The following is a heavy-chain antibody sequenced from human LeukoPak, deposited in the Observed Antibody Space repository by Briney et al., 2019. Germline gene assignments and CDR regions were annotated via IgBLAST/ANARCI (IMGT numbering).Heavy chain of an antibody. Sequence: ASVKVSCKASGYTFTGYYMHWVRQAPGQGLEWMGWINPNSGGTNYAQKLQGRVTMTTDTSTSTAYMELRSLRSDDTAVYYCARAQHPSDWVTILAGGQDAFDIWGQGTMVTVSS. J-gene: IGHJ3*02. V-gene: IGHV1-2*02. CDR3: ARAQHPSDWVTILAGGQDAFDI. CDR2: INPNSGGT. D-gene: IGHD3-9*01. CDR1: GYTFTGYY.